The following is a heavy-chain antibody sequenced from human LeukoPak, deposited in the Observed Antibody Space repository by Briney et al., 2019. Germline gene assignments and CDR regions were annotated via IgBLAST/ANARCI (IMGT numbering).Heavy chain of an antibody. CDR2: IGWNSGGI. CDR3: VKVTAAGFVDH. V-gene: IGHV3-9*01. J-gene: IGHJ4*02. Sequence: HPGGSLRLSCAASGFTFDDYAMHWVRQAPGKGLEWVSGIGWNSGGIVYADSVKGRFTISRDNAKNSLYLQMNSLGAEDTALYYCVKVTAAGFVDHWGQGTLVTVSS. CDR1: GFTFDDYA. D-gene: IGHD6-13*01.